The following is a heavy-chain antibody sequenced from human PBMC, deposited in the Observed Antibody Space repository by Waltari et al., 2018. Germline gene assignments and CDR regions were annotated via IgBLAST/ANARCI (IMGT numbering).Heavy chain of an antibody. Sequence: EEQLVESGGGLIQPGESLRVSCAVSGFTFSRYWMNWVRQAPGKGLVWGEGINSDGREPSYADSVKGGFTISRDNAKNTGNLQRKSLRAEDTAVYYCARVARKTYSSPVPGRDYYYGMDVWGLGTTVTVSS. V-gene: IGHV3-74*01. CDR3: ARVARKTYSSPVPGRDYYYGMDV. J-gene: IGHJ6*02. D-gene: IGHD6-13*01. CDR1: GFTFSRYW. CDR2: INSDGREP.